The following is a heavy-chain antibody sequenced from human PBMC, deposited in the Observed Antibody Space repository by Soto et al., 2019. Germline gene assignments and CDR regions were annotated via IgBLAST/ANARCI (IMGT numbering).Heavy chain of an antibody. V-gene: IGHV3-64D*06. D-gene: IGHD4-17*01. J-gene: IGHJ5*02. Sequence: PRRSLRVSSSASGVTFSMFLMHWVRQAPGKGLEYVSGISSNGDSTYYADSVKGRFTISRDNSKNTLYLQMSSLRAVDTAVYYCVHPRSTVQIPPTWGQGTLVTVSS. CDR1: GVTFSMFL. CDR2: ISSNGDST. CDR3: VHPRSTVQIPPT.